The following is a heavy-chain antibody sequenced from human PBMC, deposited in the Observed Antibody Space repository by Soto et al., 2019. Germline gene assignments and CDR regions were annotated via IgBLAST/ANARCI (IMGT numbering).Heavy chain of an antibody. D-gene: IGHD2-8*02. CDR3: ATPGLGTGRYFFHD. CDR1: GFTSSSCA. Sequence: EVQLLDSGGGLVQHGVSLRLSCVASGFTSSSCAMRWVRQAPGKGLEWVSGISASGGSTYYADSVKGRFTISRDNPKNTLYLQMNSLRAEDTAVYYCATPGLGTGRYFFHDWCQGTLVTVSS. J-gene: IGHJ4*02. CDR2: ISASGGST. V-gene: IGHV3-23*01.